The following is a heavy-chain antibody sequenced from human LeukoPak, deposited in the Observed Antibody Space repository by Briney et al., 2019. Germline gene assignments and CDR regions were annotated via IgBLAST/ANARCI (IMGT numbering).Heavy chain of an antibody. V-gene: IGHV3-66*02. Sequence: PGGSLRLSCAASGFTVSSNYMSWVRQAPGKGLEWASVIYSGGSTYYADSVKGRFTISRDNSKNTLYLQMNSLRAEDTAVYYCAREAGIAARPSRWFDPWGQGTLVTVSS. J-gene: IGHJ5*02. CDR1: GFTVSSNY. D-gene: IGHD6-6*01. CDR3: AREAGIAARPSRWFDP. CDR2: IYSGGST.